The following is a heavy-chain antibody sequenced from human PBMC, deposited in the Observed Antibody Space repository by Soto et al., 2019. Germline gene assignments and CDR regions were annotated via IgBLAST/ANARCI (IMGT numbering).Heavy chain of an antibody. CDR3: AKDYYDSSGYYHFDY. J-gene: IGHJ4*02. Sequence: GGSLRLSCAASGFIFTSYGMHWVRQAPGKGLEWMALILHDGSAEYYADSVKGRFTISRDNSKNTLYLQMNSLRAEDTAVYYCAKDYYDSSGYYHFDYWGQGTLVTVSS. D-gene: IGHD3-22*01. CDR2: ILHDGSAE. CDR1: GFIFTSYG. V-gene: IGHV3-30*18.